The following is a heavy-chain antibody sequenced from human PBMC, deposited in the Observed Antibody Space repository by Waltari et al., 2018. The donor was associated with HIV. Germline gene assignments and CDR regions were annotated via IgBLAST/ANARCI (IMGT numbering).Heavy chain of an antibody. CDR1: GYTFTSYA. D-gene: IGHD2-15*01. CDR2: INAGNGNT. Sequence: QVQLVQSGAEVKKPGASVKVSCKASGYTFTSYAMNWVRQAPGQRLEWMGWINAGNGNTKYSQKFQGRVTITRDTSASTAYMELSSLRSEDTAVYYCARETRSCSGGSCYSAEYFQHWGQGTLVTVSS. V-gene: IGHV1-3*01. CDR3: ARETRSCSGGSCYSAEYFQH. J-gene: IGHJ1*01.